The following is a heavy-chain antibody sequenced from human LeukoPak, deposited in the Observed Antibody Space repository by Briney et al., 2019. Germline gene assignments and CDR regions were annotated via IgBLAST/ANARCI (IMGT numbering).Heavy chain of an antibody. Sequence: SETLSLTCSVSGGSISTSSYYWGWIRQSPGKGLEWIGTIYYSGTTYYNASLKSRLTMSIDTSRNQFYLRLSSVTAADTAVYFCARSFTALIMSWGQGTLVTVTS. J-gene: IGHJ5*02. V-gene: IGHV4-39*07. CDR2: IYYSGTT. CDR1: GGSISTSSYY. CDR3: ARSFTALIMS. D-gene: IGHD5-18*01.